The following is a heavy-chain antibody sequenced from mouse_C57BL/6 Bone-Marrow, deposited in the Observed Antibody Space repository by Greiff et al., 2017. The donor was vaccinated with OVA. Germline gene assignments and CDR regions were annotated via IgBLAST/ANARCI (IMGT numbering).Heavy chain of an antibody. CDR3: ARDAGGYGLWYFDG. D-gene: IGHD2-2*01. J-gene: IGHJ1*03. CDR1: GFTFSDFY. V-gene: IGHV7-1*01. Sequence: EVHVVESGGGLVQSGRSLRLSCATSGFTFSDFYMEWVRQAPGKGLEWIAASRNKANDYTTEYSASVKGRFSVSRDTSQSILYLQMNALGAEDTAIYYCARDAGGYGLWYFDGWGTGTTVTVSS. CDR2: SRNKANDYTT.